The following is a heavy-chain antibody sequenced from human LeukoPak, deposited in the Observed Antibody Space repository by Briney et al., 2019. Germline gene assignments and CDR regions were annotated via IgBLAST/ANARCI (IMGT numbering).Heavy chain of an antibody. J-gene: IGHJ6*02. D-gene: IGHD2-2*01. CDR1: GGSFSGYY. Sequence: KSSETLSLTCAVYGGSFSGYYWSWIRQPPGKGLEWIGEINHSGSTNYNPSLKSRVTISVDTSKNQFSLKLSSVTAADTAVYYCARDVRVVPAGNRVVYYYYYGMDVWGQGTTVTVSS. CDR2: INHSGST. V-gene: IGHV4-34*01. CDR3: ARDVRVVPAGNRVVYYYYYGMDV.